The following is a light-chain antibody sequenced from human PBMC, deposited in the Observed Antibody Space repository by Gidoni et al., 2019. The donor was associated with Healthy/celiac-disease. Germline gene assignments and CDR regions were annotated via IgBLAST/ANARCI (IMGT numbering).Light chain of an antibody. CDR3: QQRSNWLIT. J-gene: IGKJ5*01. Sequence: EIVFTQSPATLSLSPGERATLSCRASQSVSSYLAWYQQKPGQAPRLLIYDASNRATGIPARFSGSGSGTDFTLTISSLEPEDFAVYYCQQRSNWLITFXQXTRLEIK. CDR2: DAS. CDR1: QSVSSY. V-gene: IGKV3-11*01.